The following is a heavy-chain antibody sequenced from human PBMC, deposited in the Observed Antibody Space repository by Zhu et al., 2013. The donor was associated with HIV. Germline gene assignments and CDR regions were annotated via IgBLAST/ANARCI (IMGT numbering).Heavy chain of an antibody. CDR1: GYTFTSYA. CDR3: ARIGDCSGGSCYTFDY. Sequence: QVQLVQSGAEVKKPGASVKVSCKASGYTFTSYAMHWVRQAPGQRLEWMGWINAGNGNTKYSQKFQGRVTITRDTSASTAYMELSSLRSEDTAVYYCARIGDCSGGSCYTFDYWGQGTLVTVSS. D-gene: IGHD2-15*01. CDR2: INAGNGNT. V-gene: IGHV1-3*01. J-gene: IGHJ4*02.